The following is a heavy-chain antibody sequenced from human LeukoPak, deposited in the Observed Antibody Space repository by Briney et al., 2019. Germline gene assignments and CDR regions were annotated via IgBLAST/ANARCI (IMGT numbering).Heavy chain of an antibody. Sequence: PSETLSLTCTVSGGSISSSTYYWGWIRQPPGKGLEWIGSIYYSGSTYYNPSLKSRVTISVDTSKNQFSLKLSSVTAADTAVYYCAESSGYYEDDEYHFDYWGQGTLVTVSS. CDR3: AESSGYYEDDEYHFDY. CDR2: IYYSGST. J-gene: IGHJ4*02. CDR1: GGSISSSTYY. V-gene: IGHV4-39*07. D-gene: IGHD3-22*01.